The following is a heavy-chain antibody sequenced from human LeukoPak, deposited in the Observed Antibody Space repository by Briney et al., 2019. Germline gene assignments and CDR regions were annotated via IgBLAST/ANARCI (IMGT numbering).Heavy chain of an antibody. CDR1: GYTLTELS. CDR3: ATAFPYSSSSGTPSGAFDI. Sequence: GASVKVSCKVSGYTLTELSMHWVRQAPGKGLEWMGGFDPEDGETIYAQKFQGRVTMTEDTSTDTAYMELSSLRSEDTAVYYCATAFPYSSSSGTPSGAFDIWGQGTMVTVSS. CDR2: FDPEDGET. J-gene: IGHJ3*02. V-gene: IGHV1-24*01. D-gene: IGHD6-6*01.